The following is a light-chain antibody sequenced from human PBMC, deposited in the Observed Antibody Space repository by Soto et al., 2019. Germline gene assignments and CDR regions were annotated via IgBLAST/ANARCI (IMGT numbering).Light chain of an antibody. CDR1: QSINIW. CDR2: DAS. J-gene: IGKJ1*01. V-gene: IGKV1-5*01. Sequence: DIQMTQSPSTLSASVGDRVTITCRASQSINIWLAWFQQKPGKAPKLLIYDASTLESGVPSRFSGSGSGTEFTLTVSSXHPDDLGIYYCQQYNTFSRTFGQGTKVDIK. CDR3: QQYNTFSRT.